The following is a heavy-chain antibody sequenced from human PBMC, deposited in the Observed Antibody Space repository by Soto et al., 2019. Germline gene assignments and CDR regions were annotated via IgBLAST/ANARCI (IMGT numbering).Heavy chain of an antibody. CDR2: ISYSGST. CDR1: VDSMGSYY. D-gene: IGHD1-26*01. V-gene: IGHV4-59*01. Sequence: SETLSLTCSVSVDSMGSYYWSWIRQPPGKRPEWIGYISYSGSTTYTASLKSRVTISLDTSRKQFSLKLTSVTAADTAVYYCARGLSGSYYYYYYGMDVWGQGTTVTV. J-gene: IGHJ6*02. CDR3: ARGLSGSYYYYYYGMDV.